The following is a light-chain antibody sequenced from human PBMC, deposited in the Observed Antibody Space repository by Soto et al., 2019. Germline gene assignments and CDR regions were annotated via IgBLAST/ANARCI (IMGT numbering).Light chain of an antibody. Sequence: DIQMTQSPSTLSAYVGDRVTITCRASQSVNSWLAWYQQKPGRAPKLLIYSVSNLDSGVPSRFSGSGSGTEITLTISSLQPDDFATYYCQQFSSYSRTFGQGTKV. V-gene: IGKV1-5*01. CDR2: SVS. CDR1: QSVNSW. J-gene: IGKJ1*01. CDR3: QQFSSYSRT.